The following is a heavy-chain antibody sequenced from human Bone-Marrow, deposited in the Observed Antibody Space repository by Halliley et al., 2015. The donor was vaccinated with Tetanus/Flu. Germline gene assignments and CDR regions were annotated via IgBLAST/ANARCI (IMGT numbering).Heavy chain of an antibody. D-gene: IGHD3-22*01. V-gene: IGHV4-59*01. J-gene: IGHJ4*02. CDR2: INNRGSP. Sequence: IGFINNRGSPNYSPSLESRVTLSVDTTKKQFSLKLRSVTAADTAVYYCARMPMYYYDNSGYYHWGQGALVTVSS. CDR3: ARMPMYYYDNSGYYH.